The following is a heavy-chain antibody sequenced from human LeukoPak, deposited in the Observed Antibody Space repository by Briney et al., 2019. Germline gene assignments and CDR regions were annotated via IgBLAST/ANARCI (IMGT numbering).Heavy chain of an antibody. CDR1: GGSISRSDW. J-gene: IGHJ3*01. CDR3: ARDASLRTGAFDV. Sequence: SETLSLTCAVSGGSISRSDWWSWVRQSPGKGLEWIGEIFHSGSTKYNPSLKSRVTISVDKSKNQFSLNLTSVTAADTAMYYCARDASLRTGAFDVWGQGTMVTVSS. D-gene: IGHD5/OR15-5a*01. V-gene: IGHV4-4*02. CDR2: IFHSGST.